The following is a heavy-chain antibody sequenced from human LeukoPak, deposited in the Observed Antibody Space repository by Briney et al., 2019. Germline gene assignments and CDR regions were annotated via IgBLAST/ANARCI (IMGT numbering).Heavy chain of an antibody. D-gene: IGHD5-18*01. CDR3: ARDLAADVDTAMVYYYYYYMDV. J-gene: IGHJ6*03. CDR2: ISAYNGNT. V-gene: IGHV1-18*01. CDR1: GYTFTIYE. Sequence: GDSVKVSCKASGYTFTIYEFNWVRQAPGQGLEWMGWISAYNGNTNYAQKLQGRVTMTTDTSTSTAYMELRSLRSDDTAVYYCARDLAADVDTAMVYYYYYYMDVWGKGTTVTVSS.